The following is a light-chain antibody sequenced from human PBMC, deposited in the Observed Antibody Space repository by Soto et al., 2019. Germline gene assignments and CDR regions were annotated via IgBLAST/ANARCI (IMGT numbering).Light chain of an antibody. CDR3: QQYNSYPYT. CDR2: QAS. Sequence: DIQMTQSPSTLSASVGDRVTVTCRASQSISNWLAWYQQKPGKAPKLLIYQASSLEGGVPSRFSGSGSGTEFTLTISSLQPDDFATYYCQQYNSYPYTFGQGTKLQI. CDR1: QSISNW. J-gene: IGKJ2*01. V-gene: IGKV1-5*03.